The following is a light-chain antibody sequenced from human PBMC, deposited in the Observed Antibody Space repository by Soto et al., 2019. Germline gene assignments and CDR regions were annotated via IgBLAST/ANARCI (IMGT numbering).Light chain of an antibody. Sequence: IQMTQSPSTLSASLGDRVTITFRASQTISNWLAWYQPKPGKAPKLLIYAASSLQSGVPSRFSGSGSGTDFTLTISSPQPEDFATYYCLQNHNYPPTFGQGTKVDIK. J-gene: IGKJ1*01. CDR3: LQNHNYPPT. CDR1: QTISNW. V-gene: IGKV1-6*01. CDR2: AAS.